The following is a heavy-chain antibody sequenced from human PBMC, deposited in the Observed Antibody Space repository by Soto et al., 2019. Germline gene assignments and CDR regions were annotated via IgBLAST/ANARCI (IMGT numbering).Heavy chain of an antibody. J-gene: IGHJ6*02. D-gene: IGHD5-12*01. CDR3: ARHRIPSYSGYDSETYYYYYYGMDV. V-gene: IGHV5-10-1*01. CDR1: GYSFTRYW. CDR2: IDPSDSYT. Sequence: GESLKISCKGSGYSFTRYWISWVRQMPGKGLEWMGRIDPSDSYTNYSPSFQGHVTISADKSISTAYLQWSSLKASDTAMYYCARHRIPSYSGYDSETYYYYYYGMDVWGQGTTVTVSS.